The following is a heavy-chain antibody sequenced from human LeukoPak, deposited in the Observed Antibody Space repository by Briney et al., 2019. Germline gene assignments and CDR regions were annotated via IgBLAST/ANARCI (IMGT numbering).Heavy chain of an antibody. V-gene: IGHV3-33*01. D-gene: IGHD2-2*01. Sequence: PGGSLRLSCAASGFTFSSYGMHWVRQAPGKGLEWVAVIWYDGSNKYYADSVKGRFTISRDNSKNTLYLQMNSLRAEDTAVYYCARAEEGYCSSTSCLPIDYWGQGTLVTVSS. CDR2: IWYDGSNK. J-gene: IGHJ4*02. CDR1: GFTFSSYG. CDR3: ARAEEGYCSSTSCLPIDY.